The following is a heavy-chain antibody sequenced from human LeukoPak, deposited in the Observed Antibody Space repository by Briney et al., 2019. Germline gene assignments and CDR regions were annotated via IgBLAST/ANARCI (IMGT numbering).Heavy chain of an antibody. V-gene: IGHV3-7*01. D-gene: IGHD4/OR15-4a*01. Sequence: GGSLRLSCAASGFTFSNAWMSWVRQAPGKGLEWVANIKQDGSEKYYVDSVKGRFTISRDNAKNSLYLQMNSLRAEDTAVYYRAAGGAKVRRTNWFDPWGQGTLVTVSS. CDR2: IKQDGSEK. CDR3: AAGGAKVRRTNWFDP. J-gene: IGHJ5*02. CDR1: GFTFSNAW.